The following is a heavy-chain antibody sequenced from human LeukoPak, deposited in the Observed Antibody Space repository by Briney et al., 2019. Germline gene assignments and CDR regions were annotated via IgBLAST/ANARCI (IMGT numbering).Heavy chain of an antibody. V-gene: IGHV3-53*01. CDR3: ASTPRRAPVGASTPYYYYGMDV. J-gene: IGHJ6*02. Sequence: PGGSLRLSCAASGFTFSSYAMHWVRQAPGKGLEWVSVIYSGGSTYYADSVKGRFTISRDNSKNTLYLQMNSLRAEDTAVYYCASTPRRAPVGASTPYYYYGMDVWGQGTTVTVSS. CDR1: GFTFSSYA. D-gene: IGHD1-26*01. CDR2: IYSGGST.